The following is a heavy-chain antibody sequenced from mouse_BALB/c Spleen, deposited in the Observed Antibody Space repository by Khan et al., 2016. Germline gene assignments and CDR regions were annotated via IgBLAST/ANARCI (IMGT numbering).Heavy chain of an antibody. CDR2: INTETGEP. V-gene: IGHV9-2-1*01. CDR1: GYTFTDYS. CDR3: ARSTVVARNYYAMDY. J-gene: IGHJ4*01. Sequence: QIQLVQSGPELKKPGETVKISCKASGYTFTDYSMHWVKQAPGKGLKWMGWINTETGEPTYADDFKGRFAFSLETYASTAYLEINNLKNEDTATYFCARSTVVARNYYAMDYWGQGTSVTVSS. D-gene: IGHD1-1*01.